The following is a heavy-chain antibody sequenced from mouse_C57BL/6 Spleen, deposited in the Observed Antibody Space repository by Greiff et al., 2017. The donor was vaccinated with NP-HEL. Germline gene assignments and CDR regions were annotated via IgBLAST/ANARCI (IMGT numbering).Heavy chain of an antibody. Sequence: EVKLVESGAELVRPGASVKLSCTASGFNIKDDYMHWVKQRPEQGLEWIGWIDPENGDTEYASKFQGKATITADTSSNTAYLQLSSLTSEDTAVYYCTTLGDSNYGAMDYWGQGTSVTVSS. CDR1: GFNIKDDY. CDR2: IDPENGDT. CDR3: TTLGDSNYGAMDY. D-gene: IGHD2-5*01. V-gene: IGHV14-4*01. J-gene: IGHJ4*01.